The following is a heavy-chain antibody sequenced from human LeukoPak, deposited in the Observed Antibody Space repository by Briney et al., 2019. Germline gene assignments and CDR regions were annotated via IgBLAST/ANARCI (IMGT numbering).Heavy chain of an antibody. J-gene: IGHJ4*02. V-gene: IGHV3-66*01. Sequence: PGGSLRLSCAASGFTVSTNYMSWVRQAPGKGLEWVSVIYSGDTTFYADSVRGKFTISRDNSKNTLYLQMNSLRAEDTAVYYCASILRSSSGYYFDYWDQGTLVTVST. CDR2: IYSGDTT. CDR3: ASILRSSSGYYFDY. CDR1: GFTVSTNY. D-gene: IGHD3-10*01.